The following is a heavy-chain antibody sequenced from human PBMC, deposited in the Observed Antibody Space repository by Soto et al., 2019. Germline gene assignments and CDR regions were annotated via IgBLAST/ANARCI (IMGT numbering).Heavy chain of an antibody. CDR1: GFSFSTYW. D-gene: IGHD2-8*01. CDR2: INQDASNK. J-gene: IGHJ4*02. V-gene: IGHV3-7*04. Sequence: GGSLRLSCAASGFSFSTYWMTWVRQAPGKGLEWVANINQDASNKNYLDSVKGRLTISRDNAKNSVYLQMNSLRVEDTAVYYCAKDRQPDGRWPFDHWRQGPLVTVSS. CDR3: AKDRQPDGRWPFDH.